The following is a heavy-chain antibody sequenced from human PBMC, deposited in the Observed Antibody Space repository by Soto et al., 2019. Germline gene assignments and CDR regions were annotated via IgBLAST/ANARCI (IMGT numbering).Heavy chain of an antibody. V-gene: IGHV1-18*01. CDR3: ASRGGVYSGSHVSAVDI. Sequence: QVQLVQSGAEVKKPGASVRVSCKASGYTFTTYGLSWVRQAPGQGLELLGWISPHTRNTNYAPNVQDRFTMTTDTSTSTAYMELRTLRSDDTAVYYCASRGGVYSGSHVSAVDIWGQGTMVTVSA. J-gene: IGHJ3*02. D-gene: IGHD1-26*01. CDR2: ISPHTRNT. CDR1: GYTFTTYG.